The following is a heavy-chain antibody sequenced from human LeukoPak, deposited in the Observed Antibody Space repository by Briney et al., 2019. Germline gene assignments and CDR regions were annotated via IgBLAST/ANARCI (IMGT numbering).Heavy chain of an antibody. CDR2: ISSSGSTI. J-gene: IGHJ4*02. CDR3: ARDPPYIQSY. Sequence: GGSLRLSCAASGFTFSSYEMNWARQAPGKGLEWVSYISSSGSTIYYADSVKGRFTISRDNAKNSLYLQMNSLRAEDTAVYYCARDPPYIQSYWGQGTLVTVSS. CDR1: GFTFSSYE. V-gene: IGHV3-48*03.